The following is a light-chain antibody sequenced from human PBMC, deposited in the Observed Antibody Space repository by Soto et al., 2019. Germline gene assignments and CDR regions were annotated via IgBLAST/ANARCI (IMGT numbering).Light chain of an antibody. J-gene: IGKJ2*01. Sequence: DIQMTQTPPSLSLSVGDRVTITCRASQDISNSLNWYQQKPGKSPRALIYGASSLESGVPSRFSGRGSGTDFTLSISSLQPEDFATYVCQQSYSTPYTFGQGTSLRIK. CDR3: QQSYSTPYT. CDR2: GAS. V-gene: IGKV1-39*01. CDR1: QDISNS.